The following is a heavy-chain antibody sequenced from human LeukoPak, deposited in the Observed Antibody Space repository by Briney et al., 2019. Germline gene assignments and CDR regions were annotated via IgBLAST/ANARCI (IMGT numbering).Heavy chain of an antibody. CDR2: IYFSGST. J-gene: IGHJ4*02. Sequence: PSYTLSLTCTVSGGSISTYYWTWLQQPPGKGLEWMGYIYFSGSTNYNPSLKSRVTISVDTSKNQFSLNLTSVTAADTAVYYCARGGKGFPLGLRFDYWGQGSLVTVSS. V-gene: IGHV4-59*07. CDR1: GGSISTYY. D-gene: IGHD2-21*01. CDR3: ARGGKGFPLGLRFDY.